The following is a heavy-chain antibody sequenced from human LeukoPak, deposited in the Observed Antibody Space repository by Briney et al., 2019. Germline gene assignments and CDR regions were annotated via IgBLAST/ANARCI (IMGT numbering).Heavy chain of an antibody. J-gene: IGHJ5*02. CDR3: ARDPGYSSSWGKNWFDP. Sequence: SETLSLTCTVSGGSISSSSYYWGWIRQPPGKGLEWIGSIYYSGSTYYNPSLKSRVTISVDTSKNQFFLKLSSVTAADTAVYYCARDPGYSSSWGKNWFDPWGQGTLVTVSS. CDR1: GGSISSSSYY. CDR2: IYYSGST. D-gene: IGHD6-13*01. V-gene: IGHV4-39*07.